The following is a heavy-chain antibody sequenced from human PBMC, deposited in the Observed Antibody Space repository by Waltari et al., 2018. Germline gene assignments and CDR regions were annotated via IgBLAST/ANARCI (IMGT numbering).Heavy chain of an antibody. CDR3: ATGSLGLYHHNYDI. J-gene: IGHJ3*02. CDR1: GGSISSGSYY. Sequence: QVQLQESGPGLVKPSQTLSLTCTVSGGSISSGSYYWSWIRPPAGKGLEWIGRIYTRGSTNYNPSRKSRVTISVDTSKNQFSLKLSSVTAADTAVYYCATGSLGLYHHNYDIWGQGTMVTVSS. V-gene: IGHV4-61*02. CDR2: IYTRGST. D-gene: IGHD2-2*01.